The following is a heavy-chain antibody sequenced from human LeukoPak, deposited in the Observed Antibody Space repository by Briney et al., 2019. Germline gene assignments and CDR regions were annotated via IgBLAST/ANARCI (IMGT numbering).Heavy chain of an antibody. Sequence: NPGGSLRLSCAASGFTFSDYYMSWIRQAPGKGLEWVSYISSSGGTIYYADSVKGRFTISRDNAKNSLYLQMNSLRAEDTAVYYCARDPIAAQSDYWGQGTLVTVSS. D-gene: IGHD6-13*01. CDR1: GFTFSDYY. CDR3: ARDPIAAQSDY. V-gene: IGHV3-11*01. J-gene: IGHJ4*02. CDR2: ISSSGGTI.